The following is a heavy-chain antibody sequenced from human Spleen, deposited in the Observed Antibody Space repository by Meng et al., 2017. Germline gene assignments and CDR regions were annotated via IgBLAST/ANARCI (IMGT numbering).Heavy chain of an antibody. J-gene: IGHJ6*02. CDR1: GGSVSSGNYY. Sequence: SETLSLTCTVSGGSVSSGNYYWSWVRQPPGKGLEWIGFIYHTGSTDCNPSLKRRVTISVDTSNNHFSLKLTSVTAADTAVYYCAGGAVVTLIFYHAMDVWGQGTTVTVSS. V-gene: IGHV4-61*03. CDR3: AGGAVVTLIFYHAMDV. CDR2: IYHTGST. D-gene: IGHD2-21*02.